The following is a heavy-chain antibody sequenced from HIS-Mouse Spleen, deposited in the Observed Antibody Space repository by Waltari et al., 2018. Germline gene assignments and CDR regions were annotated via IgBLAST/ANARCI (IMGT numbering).Heavy chain of an antibody. CDR1: GGTFSSYA. V-gene: IGHV1-69*04. Sequence: QVQLVQSGAEVKKPGSSVKVSCKASGGTFSSYAISWVRQAPGQGLEWMGRISPILGIANYAQKFQGRVTITADKSTSTAYMELSSLRSEDTAVYYCARQRTRDYVAFDIWGQGTMVTVSS. CDR2: ISPILGIA. D-gene: IGHD4-17*01. CDR3: ARQRTRDYVAFDI. J-gene: IGHJ3*02.